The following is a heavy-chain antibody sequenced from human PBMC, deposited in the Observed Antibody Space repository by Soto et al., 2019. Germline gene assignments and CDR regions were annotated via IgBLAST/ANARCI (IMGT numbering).Heavy chain of an antibody. CDR3: AEYYNFTGYWSGGLDK. J-gene: IGHJ4*02. CDR1: GFIFNNSA. CDR2: MSYDGTKK. D-gene: IGHD3-9*01. V-gene: IGHV3-30-3*01. Sequence: QVHLIESGGGVVQPGRSLRLSCGASGFIFNNSAMHWVRQAPGKGLEWVAGMSYDGTKKNSAGAVKGRFIISRDNSKNTLFLRMNSLRTEDTAVYYCAEYYNFTGYWSGGLDKWGQGSRVIVSA.